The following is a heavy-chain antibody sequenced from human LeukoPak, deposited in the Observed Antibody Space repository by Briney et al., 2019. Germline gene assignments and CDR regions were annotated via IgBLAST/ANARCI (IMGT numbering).Heavy chain of an antibody. J-gene: IGHJ5*02. V-gene: IGHV4-61*01. CDR1: GDSVNSGSYY. CDR3: AMCLAVAGWFDP. D-gene: IGHD6-19*01. CDR2: IYYSGNT. Sequence: SETLSLTCTVSGDSVNSGSYYWSWIRQPPGKGLEWIGYIYYSGNTNYNPSLKSRVTISVDTSKNQFSLKLSSVTAADTAVYYCAMCLAVAGWFDPWGQGTLVTVSS.